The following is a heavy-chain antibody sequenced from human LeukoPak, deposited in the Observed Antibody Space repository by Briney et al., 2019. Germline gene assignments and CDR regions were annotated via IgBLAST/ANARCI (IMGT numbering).Heavy chain of an antibody. Sequence: GGSLRLSCAASRFTFSTYWMSWVRQAPGKGLEWVALIKQDGSEKYYVDSVKGRFTISRDNAKNSLYLQMDTLRAEDTAEYYGARDNSDWGQGALVTVSS. CDR2: IKQDGSEK. CDR3: ARDNSD. V-gene: IGHV3-7*04. D-gene: IGHD1-1*01. CDR1: RFTFSTYW. J-gene: IGHJ4*02.